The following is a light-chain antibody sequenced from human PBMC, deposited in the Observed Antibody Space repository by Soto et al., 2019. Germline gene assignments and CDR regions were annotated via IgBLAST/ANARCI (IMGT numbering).Light chain of an antibody. V-gene: IGKV3-20*01. CDR3: QQYDSSLYT. J-gene: IGKJ2*01. Sequence: EIVLTQSPGTLSLSPGERATLSCRASQSVSSSYLAWYQQKPGQAPRLLIYSASTRATGIPDRFSGSGSGTDFTLTISRLEPEDLVVYYCQQYDSSLYTFGQGTKLEIK. CDR1: QSVSSSY. CDR2: SAS.